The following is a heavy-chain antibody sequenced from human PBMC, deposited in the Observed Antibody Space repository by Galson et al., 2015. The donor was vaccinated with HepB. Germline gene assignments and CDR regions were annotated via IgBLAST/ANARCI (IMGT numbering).Heavy chain of an antibody. CDR1: GYTFTHYW. Sequence: QSGAEVKEPGESVKISCPASGYTFTHYWITWVRHVPGKGLEWIGRIDPIDSYTNYSPSFQGHVSISADQSVSTAYLQWRSLKASDTAIYYCARRRHSSGWYKGAFDIWGQGTRVTVSS. V-gene: IGHV5-10-1*01. J-gene: IGHJ3*02. CDR3: ARRRHSSGWYKGAFDI. CDR2: IDPIDSYT. D-gene: IGHD6-13*01.